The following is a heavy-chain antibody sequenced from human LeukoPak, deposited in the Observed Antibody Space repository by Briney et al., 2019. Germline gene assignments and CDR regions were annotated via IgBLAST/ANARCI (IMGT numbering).Heavy chain of an antibody. Sequence: SETLSVTCTVSGGSISSGSYYWSRIRQPAGEGLEWIGRIYTSGNTNYNPSLKSRVTISVDTSKNQFSLKLSSVTAADTAVYYCARESDILTGYPTNYYYYYYMDVWGKGTTVTVSS. D-gene: IGHD3-9*01. V-gene: IGHV4-61*02. CDR2: IYTSGNT. J-gene: IGHJ6*03. CDR1: GGSISSGSYY. CDR3: ARESDILTGYPTNYYYYYYMDV.